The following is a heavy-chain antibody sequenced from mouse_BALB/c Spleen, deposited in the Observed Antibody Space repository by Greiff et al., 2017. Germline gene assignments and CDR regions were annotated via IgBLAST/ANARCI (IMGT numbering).Heavy chain of an antibody. CDR3: AREGSYEFDY. Sequence: EVKVEESGGGLVQPGGSRKLSCAASGFTFSSFGMHWVRQAPEKGLEWVAYISSGSSTIYYADTVKGRFTISRDNPKNTLFLQMTSLRSEDTAMYYCAREGSYEFDYWGQGTTLTVSS. CDR2: ISSGSSTI. D-gene: IGHD2-14*01. V-gene: IGHV5-17*02. CDR1: GFTFSSFG. J-gene: IGHJ2*01.